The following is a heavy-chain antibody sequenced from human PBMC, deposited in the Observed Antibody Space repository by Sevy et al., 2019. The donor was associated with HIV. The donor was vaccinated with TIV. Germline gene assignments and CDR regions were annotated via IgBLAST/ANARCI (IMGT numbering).Heavy chain of an antibody. D-gene: IGHD3-10*01. J-gene: IGHJ4*02. CDR2: IKSKTDGGTT. Sequence: LGGSLRLSCAASGFTFSNAWMSWVRQAPGKGLEWVGRIKSKTDGGTTDYAAPVKGRFTISRDDSKNTLYLQMNSLKTEDTAVYYCTTENRHSLWFGELYDYWGQGTLVTVSS. CDR3: TTENRHSLWFGELYDY. CDR1: GFTFSNAW. V-gene: IGHV3-15*01.